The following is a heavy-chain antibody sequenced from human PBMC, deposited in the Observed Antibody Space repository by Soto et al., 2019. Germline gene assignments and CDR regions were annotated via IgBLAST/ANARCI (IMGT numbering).Heavy chain of an antibody. V-gene: IGHV5-51*01. CDR3: ARQDGSGTYYFAS. J-gene: IGHJ4*02. D-gene: IGHD3-10*01. CDR1: GYSFTFYW. Sequence: GESLKISCKASGYSFTFYWIAWVRQLPGKGLEWMGIIYPRDSDTRYSPSFQGQVSISADKSISTAYLQWSSLKASDTAMYYCARQDGSGTYYFASRGQGTLVTAPQ. CDR2: IYPRDSDT.